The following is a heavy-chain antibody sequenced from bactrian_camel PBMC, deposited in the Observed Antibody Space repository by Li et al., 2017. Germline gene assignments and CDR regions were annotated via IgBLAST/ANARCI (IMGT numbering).Heavy chain of an antibody. V-gene: IGHV3S53*01. CDR1: DNVSKYY. Sequence: VQLVESGGGSVQAGGSLRLACAASDNVSKYYMAWFRQAPGKEREGLATIDSRGITAYADSLKGRFTISKDNAKNKMFLQMDDLEPEDSATYRCAASWDATAAAYLGLMTSPETGGYWGEGTQVTVS. CDR2: IDSRGIT. D-gene: IGHD3*01. CDR3: AASWDATAAAYLGLMTSPETGGY. J-gene: IGHJ6*01.